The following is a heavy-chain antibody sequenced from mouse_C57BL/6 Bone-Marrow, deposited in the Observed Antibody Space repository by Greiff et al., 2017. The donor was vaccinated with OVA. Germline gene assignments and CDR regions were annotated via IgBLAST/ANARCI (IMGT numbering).Heavy chain of an antibody. CDR3: AWGEQLRLQGFAY. J-gene: IGHJ3*01. CDR2: INPSSGYT. Sequence: QLLPSGAELARPGASVKMSCKASGYTFTSYTMHWVKQRPGQGLEWIGYINPSSGYTKYNQKFKDKDTLTADKSSSTAYMQQRSLTTDDSAVYDEAWGEQLRLQGFAYWCGGTQNTVSA. D-gene: IGHD3-2*02. CDR1: GYTFTSYT. V-gene: IGHV1-4*01.